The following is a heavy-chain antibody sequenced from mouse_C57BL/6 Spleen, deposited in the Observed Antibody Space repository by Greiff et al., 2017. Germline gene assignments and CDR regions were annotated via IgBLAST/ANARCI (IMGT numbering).Heavy chain of an antibody. CDR1: GFTFSDAW. J-gene: IGHJ1*03. CDR3: TDHYDGSSYVGYFDV. V-gene: IGHV6-6*01. CDR2: IRNKANNPAT. Sequence: LQQSGGGLVQPGGSMKLSCAASGFTFSDAWMDWVRQSPEKGLEWVAEIRNKANNPATYYAESVKGRFTITRDDSKSSVYRQMNSLRAEDTGIYYCTDHYDGSSYVGYFDVGGTGTTVTVSS. D-gene: IGHD1-1*01.